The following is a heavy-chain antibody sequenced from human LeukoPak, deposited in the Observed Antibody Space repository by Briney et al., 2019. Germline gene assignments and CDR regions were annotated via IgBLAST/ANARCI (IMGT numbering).Heavy chain of an antibody. CDR2: IWYDGSHD. CDR1: GFTFSHYA. D-gene: IGHD2-2*01. J-gene: IGHJ4*02. Sequence: GGSLRLSRAASGFTFSHYAMHWVRQAPGKGLEWVAVIWYDGSHDTYTDSVKGRFTVSRDNFKNVLHLQMNSLRVEDTAVYYCAKEGDYCSSSGCHKRGIDYWDQGTLVTVSS. CDR3: AKEGDYCSSSGCHKRGIDY. V-gene: IGHV3-33*06.